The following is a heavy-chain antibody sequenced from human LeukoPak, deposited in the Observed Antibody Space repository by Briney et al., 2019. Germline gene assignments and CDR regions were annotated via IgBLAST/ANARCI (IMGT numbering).Heavy chain of an antibody. CDR1: GGTFSSYA. V-gene: IGHV1-69*05. D-gene: IGHD6-19*01. CDR3: RLEFAVAGPPDY. J-gene: IGHJ4*02. Sequence: SVKVSCKASGGTFSSYAISWVRQAPGQGLEWMGRIIPIFGTANYAQKFQGRVTITTDESTSTAYMELSRLRSEDTAVYYCRLEFAVAGPPDYWGQGTLVTVSS. CDR2: IIPIFGTA.